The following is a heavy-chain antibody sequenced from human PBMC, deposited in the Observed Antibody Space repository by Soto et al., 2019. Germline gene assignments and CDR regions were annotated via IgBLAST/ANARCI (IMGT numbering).Heavy chain of an antibody. CDR2: ISGSGGST. D-gene: IGHD3-16*02. CDR3: AKSRAGSYRPYYYYYGMDV. J-gene: IGHJ6*02. V-gene: IGHV3-23*01. Sequence: GGSLRLSCAASGFTFSSYAMSWVRQAPGKGLEWVSAISGSGGSTYYADSVKGRFTISRDNSKNTLYLQMNSLRAEDTAVYYCAKSRAGSYRPYYYYYGMDVWGQGTTVTVSS. CDR1: GFTFSSYA.